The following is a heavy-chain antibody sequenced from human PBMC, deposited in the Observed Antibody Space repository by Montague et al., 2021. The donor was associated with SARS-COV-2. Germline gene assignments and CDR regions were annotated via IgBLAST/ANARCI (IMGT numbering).Heavy chain of an antibody. D-gene: IGHD3-22*01. Sequence: SLRLSCAASGFTFYTHWMSWVRQAPGRGLEWVANIAQDGREKYYVDSVKGRFTVSRDNAQNSLYLQMNSLRAEDTAMYYCVRDYYGPGDPWGPGTLVTVSS. CDR3: VRDYYGPGDP. CDR2: IAQDGREK. V-gene: IGHV3-7*03. CDR1: GFTFYTHW. J-gene: IGHJ5*02.